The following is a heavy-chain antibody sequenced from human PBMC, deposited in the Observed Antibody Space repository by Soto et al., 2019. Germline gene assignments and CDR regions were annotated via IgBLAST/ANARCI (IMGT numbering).Heavy chain of an antibody. CDR3: ARDGSGWYGDFDY. CDR1: GGSISSGGYY. CDR2: IYYSGST. D-gene: IGHD6-19*01. Sequence: QVQLQESGPGLVKPSQNLSLTCTVSGGSISSGGYYWSWIRQHPGKGLEWIGYIYYSGSTYYNPSLKSRVTISVDTSKNQFSLKLSSVTAADTAGYYCARDGSGWYGDFDYWGQGTLVTVSS. J-gene: IGHJ4*02. V-gene: IGHV4-31*03.